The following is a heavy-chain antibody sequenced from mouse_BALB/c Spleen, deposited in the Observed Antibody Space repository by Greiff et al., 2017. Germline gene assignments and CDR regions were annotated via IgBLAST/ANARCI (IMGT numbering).Heavy chain of an antibody. D-gene: IGHD2-4*01. CDR1: GFTFSSYG. Sequence: VQLKESGGDLVKPGGSLKLSCAASGFTFSSYGMSWVRQTPDKRLEWVATISSGGSYTYYPDSVKGRFTISRDNAKNTLYLQMSSLKSEDTAMYYCARQGGYDYDLAWFAYWGQGTLVTVSA. J-gene: IGHJ3*01. CDR2: ISSGGSYT. CDR3: ARQGGYDYDLAWFAY. V-gene: IGHV5-6*01.